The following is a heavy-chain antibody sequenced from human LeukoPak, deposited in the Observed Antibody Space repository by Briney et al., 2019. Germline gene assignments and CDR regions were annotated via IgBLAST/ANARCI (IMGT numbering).Heavy chain of an antibody. CDR1: GFTFSRAW. Sequence: GGSLRLSCAASGFTFSRAWINWVRRAPGKGLEWVGHVKMKSDGGTTDYAAPVKGRFTISRDDSKSYLQMNSLKIEDTALYYCTTGYASDWYGWGQGTMVTVSS. CDR2: VKMKSDGGTT. V-gene: IGHV3-15*01. D-gene: IGHD6-19*01. J-gene: IGHJ3*01. CDR3: TTGYASDWYG.